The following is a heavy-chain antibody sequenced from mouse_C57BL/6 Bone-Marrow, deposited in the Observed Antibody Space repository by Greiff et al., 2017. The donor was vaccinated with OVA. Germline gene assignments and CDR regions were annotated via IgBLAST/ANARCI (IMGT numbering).Heavy chain of an antibody. D-gene: IGHD1-1*01. J-gene: IGHJ2*01. CDR1: GFTFSSYG. CDR3: ARQLLLLYYFDY. Sequence: DVKLVESGGDLVKPGGSLKLSCAASGFTFSSYGMSWVSQTPDKRLEWVATISSGGSYTYYPDSVKGRFTISRDNAKNTLYLQMSSLKSEDTAKYYCARQLLLLYYFDYWGQGTTLTVSS. V-gene: IGHV5-6*02. CDR2: ISSGGSYT.